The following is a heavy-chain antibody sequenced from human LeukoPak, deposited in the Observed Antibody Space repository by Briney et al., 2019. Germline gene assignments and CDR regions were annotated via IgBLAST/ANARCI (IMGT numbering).Heavy chain of an antibody. V-gene: IGHV3-30*01. CDR3: ARDGSGSYFDY. CDR1: GFTFSSYA. D-gene: IGHD1-26*01. J-gene: IGHJ4*02. CDR2: ISYDGSNK. Sequence: GRSLRLSCAASGFTFSSYAMHWVRQAPGKGLEWVAVISYDGSNKYCADSVKGRFTISRDNSKNTLYLQMNSPRAEDTAVYYCARDGSGSYFDYWGQGTLVTVSS.